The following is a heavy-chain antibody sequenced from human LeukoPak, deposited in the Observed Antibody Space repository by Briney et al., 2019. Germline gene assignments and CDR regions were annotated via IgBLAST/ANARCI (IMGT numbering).Heavy chain of an antibody. V-gene: IGHV3-21*01. CDR3: ARVKENDYVWGDAFDI. J-gene: IGHJ3*02. CDR1: GFTFSSYI. CDR2: ISSSSSYI. Sequence: GGSLRLSCAASGFTFSSYIMNWVRQAPGKGLEWVSSISSSSSYIYYADSVKGRFPISRDNAKNSLYLQMNSLRAEDTAVYYCARVKENDYVWGDAFDIWGQGTMVTVSS. D-gene: IGHD3-16*01.